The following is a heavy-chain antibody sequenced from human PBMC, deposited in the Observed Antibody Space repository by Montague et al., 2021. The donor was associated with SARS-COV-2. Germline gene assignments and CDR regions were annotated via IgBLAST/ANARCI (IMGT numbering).Heavy chain of an antibody. CDR2: INNSGST. CDR1: GGSFSGHY. CDR3: ARGRIEVSMIVVVLTGASYYMDV. Sequence: SETLSLTCAVYGGSFSGHYWSWIRQPPGKGLEWIGEINNSGSTNYNPSLKSRVTISVDTSKNQFSLKLHSVTVADTAVYYCARGRIEVSMIVVVLTGASYYMDVWGKGTTVTVSS. V-gene: IGHV4-34*01. J-gene: IGHJ6*03. D-gene: IGHD3-22*01.